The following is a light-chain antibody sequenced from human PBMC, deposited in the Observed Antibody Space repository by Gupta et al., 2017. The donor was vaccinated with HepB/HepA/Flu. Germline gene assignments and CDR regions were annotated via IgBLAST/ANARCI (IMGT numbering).Light chain of an antibody. CDR3: QNYNSVPFT. Sequence: DIKMTQSPASLSASVGDRVTITCRASHDVGTYLAWYRQKPGKVPEVLIFAASTLQSGVPSRFSGSGSGTYFTLTISNLQPDDFATYYCQNYNSVPFTFGHGTTVDIK. CDR1: HDVGTY. CDR2: AAS. V-gene: IGKV1-27*01. J-gene: IGKJ3*01.